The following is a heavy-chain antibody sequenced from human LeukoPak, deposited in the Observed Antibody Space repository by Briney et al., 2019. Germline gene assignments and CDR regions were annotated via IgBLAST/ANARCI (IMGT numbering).Heavy chain of an antibody. CDR3: AREYYYDSSGYYGRTSSDAFDI. CDR2: VSAYNGNT. CDR1: GYTFTSYG. J-gene: IGHJ3*02. D-gene: IGHD3-22*01. Sequence: GASVKVSCKASGYTFTSYGISWVRQAPGQGLEWMGWVSAYNGNTNYAQKLQGRVTMTTDTSTSIAYMELRSLRSDDTAVYYCAREYYYDSSGYYGRTSSDAFDIWGQGTMVTVSS. V-gene: IGHV1-18*01.